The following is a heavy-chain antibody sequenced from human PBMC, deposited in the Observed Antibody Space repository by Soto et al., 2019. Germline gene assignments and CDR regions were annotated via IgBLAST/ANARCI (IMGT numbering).Heavy chain of an antibody. CDR2: ISSSSSYI. V-gene: IGHV3-21*01. Sequence: EVQLVESGGGLVKPGGSLRLSCAASGFTFSSYSMNWVRQAPGKGLEWVSSISSSSSYIYYADSVKGRFTISRDNAKNSLYLQMNSLRAEDTAVYYCASRRGAAPHWFDPWGQGTLVTVSS. D-gene: IGHD3-10*01. CDR1: GFTFSSYS. CDR3: ASRRGAAPHWFDP. J-gene: IGHJ5*02.